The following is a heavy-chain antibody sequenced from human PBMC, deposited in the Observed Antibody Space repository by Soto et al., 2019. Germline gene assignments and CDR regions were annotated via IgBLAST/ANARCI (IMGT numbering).Heavy chain of an antibody. D-gene: IGHD3-10*01. CDR3: VKEAMTGNSFDR. J-gene: IGHJ5*02. V-gene: IGHV3-74*03. CDR1: GFTFSNSW. CDR2: INPDGSAT. Sequence: GGSLRLSCAASGFTFSNSWMHWVRQAPGKGLMWVSRINPDGSATTYVGSVKGRFTISRDNAKNTLFLQINSLTAEDTAVYYCVKEAMTGNSFDRWGQGALVTVSS.